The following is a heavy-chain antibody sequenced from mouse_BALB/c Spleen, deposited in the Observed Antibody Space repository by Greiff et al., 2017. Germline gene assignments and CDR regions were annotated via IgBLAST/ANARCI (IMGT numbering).Heavy chain of an antibody. CDR3: ARDYYGSSYDY. J-gene: IGHJ2*01. CDR2: INPSTGYT. D-gene: IGHD1-1*01. Sequence: VQGVESGAELAKPGASVKMSCKASGYTFTSYWMHWVKQRPGQGLEWIGYINPSTGYTEYNQKFKDKATLTADKSSSTAYMQLSSLTSEDSAVYYCARDYYGSSYDYWGQGTTLTVSS. CDR1: GYTFTSYW. V-gene: IGHV1-7*01.